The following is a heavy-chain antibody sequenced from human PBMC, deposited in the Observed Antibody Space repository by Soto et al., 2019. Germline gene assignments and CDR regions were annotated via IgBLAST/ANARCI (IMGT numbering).Heavy chain of an antibody. CDR1: GASITSYY. CDR3: AREDFGSCSSTTCLNWFDP. Sequence: QVLLQESGPGLVKPSETLSLTCSVSGASITSYYWSWIRQPPGKGLEWIGYIYHSGSPSYNPSLKSRFTISVDTSKNQLSLRLVSVTAADTALYFCAREDFGSCSSTTCLNWFDPWGQGTLVTVSS. D-gene: IGHD2-2*01. V-gene: IGHV4-59*01. J-gene: IGHJ5*02. CDR2: IYHSGSP.